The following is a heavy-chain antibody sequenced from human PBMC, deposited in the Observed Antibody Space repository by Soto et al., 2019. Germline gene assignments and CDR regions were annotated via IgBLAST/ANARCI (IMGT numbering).Heavy chain of an antibody. J-gene: IGHJ4*02. V-gene: IGHV3-49*04. CDR1: GFSFGDFA. CDR2: IRGNTYDGRT. Sequence: GGSLRLSCSTSGFSFGDFALSWVRQAPGRGLEWVAIIRGNTYDGRTAYAASVKGRFTISKDESNSIAYLQMDSLKSEDTVIYYCAKDFSTSRLGFDYWGLGTLVTVSS. CDR3: AKDFSTSRLGFDY.